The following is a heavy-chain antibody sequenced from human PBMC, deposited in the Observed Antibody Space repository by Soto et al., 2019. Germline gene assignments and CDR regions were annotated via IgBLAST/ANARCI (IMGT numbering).Heavy chain of an antibody. Sequence: EVQLLESGGALAQPGGSLRLSCAASGFIFSGYAMSWVRQAPGKGPEWVSVITYNGGRTYYADSVKGRFTISRDKSKNMLYLLMNSLRAEDTALYYCAKDAGSGLTFDYWGLGTLVTVSS. CDR3: AKDAGSGLTFDY. CDR1: GFIFSGYA. D-gene: IGHD6-19*01. V-gene: IGHV3-23*01. CDR2: ITYNGGRT. J-gene: IGHJ4*02.